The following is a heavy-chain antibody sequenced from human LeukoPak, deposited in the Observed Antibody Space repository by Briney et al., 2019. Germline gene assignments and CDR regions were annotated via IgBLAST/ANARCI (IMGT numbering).Heavy chain of an antibody. CDR3: ARGYNPFDY. Sequence: SETLSLTCAVYGVSFSGYYWSWLRQPPGKGLEWIGEINHSGSTNYNPSLKSRVTISVDTSKNQFSLKLSSVIAADTAVYYCARGYNPFDYWGQGTLVTVSS. CDR2: INHSGST. D-gene: IGHD1-1*01. J-gene: IGHJ4*02. CDR1: GVSFSGYY. V-gene: IGHV4-34*01.